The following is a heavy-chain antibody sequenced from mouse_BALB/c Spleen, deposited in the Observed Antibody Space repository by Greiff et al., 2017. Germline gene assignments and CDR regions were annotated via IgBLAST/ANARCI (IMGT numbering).Heavy chain of an antibody. J-gene: IGHJ2*01. D-gene: IGHD1-1*01. CDR3: HYYGSSFYFDY. Sequence: QVHVKQSGAELVRPGSSVKISCKASGYAFSSYWMNWVKQRPGQGLEWIGQIYPGDGDTNYNGKFKGKATLTADKSSSTAYMQLSSLTSEDSAVYFCHYYGSSFYFDYWGQGTTLTVSS. CDR2: IYPGDGDT. V-gene: IGHV1-80*01. CDR1: GYAFSSYW.